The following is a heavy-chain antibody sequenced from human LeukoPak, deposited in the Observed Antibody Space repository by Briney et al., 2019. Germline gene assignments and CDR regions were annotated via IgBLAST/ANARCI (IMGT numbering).Heavy chain of an antibody. V-gene: IGHV4-59*08. CDR2: IYYSGST. CDR1: GGSISSYY. CDR3: ARQGGGFWYFDL. J-gene: IGHJ2*01. D-gene: IGHD6-25*01. Sequence: TSETLSLTCTVSGGSISSYYWGWIRRPPGKGLEWIGYIYYSGSTNYNPSLKSRVTISVDTSKNQFSLKLSSVTAADTAVYYCARQGGGFWYFDLWGRGTLVTVSS.